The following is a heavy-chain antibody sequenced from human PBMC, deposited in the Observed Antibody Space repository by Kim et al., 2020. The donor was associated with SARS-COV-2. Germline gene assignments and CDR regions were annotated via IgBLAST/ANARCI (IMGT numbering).Heavy chain of an antibody. V-gene: IGHV1-18*01. J-gene: IGHJ5*02. CDR1: GYTFTSYG. CDR3: ARDLHYYDSSGYYLNWFDP. Sequence: ASVKVSCKASGYTFTSYGISWVRQAPGQGLEWMGWISAYNGNTNYAQKLQGRVTMTTDTSTSTAYMELRSLRSDDTAVYYCARDLHYYDSSGYYLNWFDPWGQGTLVTVSS. CDR2: ISAYNGNT. D-gene: IGHD3-22*01.